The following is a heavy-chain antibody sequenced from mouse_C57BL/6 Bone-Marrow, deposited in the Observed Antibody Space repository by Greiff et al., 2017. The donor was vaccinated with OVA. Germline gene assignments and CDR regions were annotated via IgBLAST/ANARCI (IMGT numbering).Heavy chain of an antibody. Sequence: VQLQQSGPELVKPGASVKISCKASGYTFTDYYINWVKQRPGQGLEWIGWIFPGSGSTYYNEKFKGKATLTVDKSSSTAYMLLSSLTSEDSAVYFCARSGGWVYGKGNYFDYWGQGTTLTVSS. CDR3: ARSGGWVYGKGNYFDY. D-gene: IGHD2-10*02. V-gene: IGHV1-75*01. CDR2: IFPGSGST. J-gene: IGHJ2*01. CDR1: GYTFTDYY.